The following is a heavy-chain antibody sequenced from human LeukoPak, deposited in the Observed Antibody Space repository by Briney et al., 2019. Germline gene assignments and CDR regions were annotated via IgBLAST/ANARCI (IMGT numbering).Heavy chain of an antibody. V-gene: IGHV3-7*01. CDR1: LGSHW. CDR3: TRDQT. J-gene: IGHJ4*02. Sequence: GGSLRLTCVGALGSHWMGWVRQAPGKGLEWVANIKEDGSQKYYMDSVKGRFTISRDNAKSSLFLQMNNLRVEDTAVYYCTRDQTWGQGTLVTVSS. CDR2: IKEDGSQK.